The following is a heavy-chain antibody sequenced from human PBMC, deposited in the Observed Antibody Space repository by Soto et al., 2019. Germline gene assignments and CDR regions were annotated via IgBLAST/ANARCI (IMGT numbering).Heavy chain of an antibody. J-gene: IGHJ4*02. V-gene: IGHV3-7*01. CDR1: GFTFSSYW. Sequence: GGSLRLSCAASGFTFSSYWMSWVRQAPGKGLEWVANIKQDGSEKYYVDSVKGRFTISRDNAKNSLYPQMNSLRAEDTAVYYCARDQSSSWYSNFDYWGQGTLVTVSS. D-gene: IGHD6-13*01. CDR3: ARDQSSSWYSNFDY. CDR2: IKQDGSEK.